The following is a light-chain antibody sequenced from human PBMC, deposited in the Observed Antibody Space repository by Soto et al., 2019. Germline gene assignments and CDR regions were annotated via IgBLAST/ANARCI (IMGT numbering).Light chain of an antibody. Sequence: QSVMTQPPSVSAAPGQKVTISCSGSSSNIGGNSVSWYQQLPGTAPKLLIYDDNKRPSGIPDRFSGSKSGTSATLGITGFQTGDEAHYYCSSYTSANTLVFGGGTKLTVL. J-gene: IGLJ2*01. CDR2: DDN. V-gene: IGLV1-51*01. CDR1: SSNIGGNS. CDR3: SSYTSANTLV.